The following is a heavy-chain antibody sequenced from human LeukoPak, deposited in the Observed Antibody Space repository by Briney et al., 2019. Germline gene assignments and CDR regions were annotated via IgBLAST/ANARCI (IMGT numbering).Heavy chain of an antibody. D-gene: IGHD1-26*01. Sequence: GGSLRLSCAASGFTVSNNYMTWVRQAPGKGLEWVSLIYSGGSTYYADSVKGRFTISRDNSKNTVYLQMNSLRAEGTAVYYCAKEVGANVDYWGQGTLVTVSS. CDR2: IYSGGST. CDR3: AKEVGANVDY. CDR1: GFTVSNNY. J-gene: IGHJ4*02. V-gene: IGHV3-66*01.